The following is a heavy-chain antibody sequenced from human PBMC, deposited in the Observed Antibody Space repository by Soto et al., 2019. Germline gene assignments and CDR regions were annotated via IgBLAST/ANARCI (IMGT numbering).Heavy chain of an antibody. CDR1: GGSISSSSYY. J-gene: IGHJ4*02. CDR2: IYYSGST. CDR3: ATGITMVRGVIILYFDY. Sequence: SETLSLTCTVSGGSISSSSYYWGWIRQPPGKGLEWIGSIYYSGSTYYNPSLKSRVTISVDTSKNQFSLKLSSVTAADMAVYYCATGITMVRGVIILYFDYWGQGTLVTVSS. V-gene: IGHV4-39*01. D-gene: IGHD3-10*01.